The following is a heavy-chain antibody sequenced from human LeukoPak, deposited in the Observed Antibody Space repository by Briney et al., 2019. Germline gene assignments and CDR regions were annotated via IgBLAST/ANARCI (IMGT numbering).Heavy chain of an antibody. CDR1: GFTFSSYA. CDR2: ISGSGGST. Sequence: GGSLRLSCAASGFTFSSYAMSWVRQAPGKGLEWVSAISGSGGSTYYADSVKGRFTISRDNAKNSLYLQMNSLRAEDTAVYYCAREGDSSGYSHFDYWGQGTLVTVSS. J-gene: IGHJ4*02. CDR3: AREGDSSGYSHFDY. V-gene: IGHV3-23*01. D-gene: IGHD3-22*01.